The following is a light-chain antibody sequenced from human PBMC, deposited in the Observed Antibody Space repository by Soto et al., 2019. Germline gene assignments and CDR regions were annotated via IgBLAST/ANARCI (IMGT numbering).Light chain of an antibody. V-gene: IGLV1-44*01. Sequence: QSVLPQPPSGSGTPGQRVTSSCSGSSSNIGSNSVNWYQQLPGTAPKLLIYSNDRRPSGVPDRFSGSKSGTSASLAISGLQSEYYSDYCCAAWDDSFNGYVFGTGTMVRVL. CDR1: SSNIGSNS. CDR2: SND. J-gene: IGLJ1*01. CDR3: AAWDDSFNGYV.